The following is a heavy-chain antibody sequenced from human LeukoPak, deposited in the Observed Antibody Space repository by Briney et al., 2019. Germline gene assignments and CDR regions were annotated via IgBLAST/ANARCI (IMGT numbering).Heavy chain of an antibody. CDR3: ARGYYDSRGSSNPFDP. D-gene: IGHD3-22*01. CDR2: THYTGNT. Sequence: SETLSLTCTVSGGSFSNDYWSWIRQLPGRGLEWIGYTHYTGNTNYNPSLKSRVTISMDTSENQFSLKLSAVTAADTAVYYCARGYYDSRGSSNPFDPWGQGTLVTVSS. V-gene: IGHV4-59*01. J-gene: IGHJ5*02. CDR1: GGSFSNDY.